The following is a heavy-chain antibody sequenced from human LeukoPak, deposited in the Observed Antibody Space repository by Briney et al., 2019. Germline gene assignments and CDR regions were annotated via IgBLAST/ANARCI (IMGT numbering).Heavy chain of an antibody. V-gene: IGHV3-74*01. CDR3: ARGEEDIVVVVAAFDY. CDR2: INTDGSST. J-gene: IGHJ4*02. D-gene: IGHD2-15*01. CDR1: GFTFSSYW. Sequence: GGSLRLSCAASGFTFSSYWMHWVRQAPGKGLVWVSRINTDGSSTSYADSVKGRFTISRDNAKNSLYLQMNSLRAEDTAVYYCARGEEDIVVVVAAFDYWGQGTLVTVSS.